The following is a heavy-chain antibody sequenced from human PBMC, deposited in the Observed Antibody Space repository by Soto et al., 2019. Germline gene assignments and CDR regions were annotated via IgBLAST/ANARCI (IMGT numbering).Heavy chain of an antibody. D-gene: IGHD5-12*01. J-gene: IGHJ3*02. V-gene: IGHV3-9*01. CDR1: VFTFDDYA. CDR3: VKAGYNVYESASDI. CDR2: INWNSGSI. Sequence: GGSLRLSCSASVFTFDDYAMHWVRQVPGKGLEWVSGINWNSGSIGYGDSVKGRFAISRDNAKNSLHLQMNSLSAEDTAVYYCVKAGYNVYESASDIWGQGQMATVSS.